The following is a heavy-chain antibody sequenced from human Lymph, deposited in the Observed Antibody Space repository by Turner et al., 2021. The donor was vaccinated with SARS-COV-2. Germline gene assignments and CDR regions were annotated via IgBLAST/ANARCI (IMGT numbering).Heavy chain of an antibody. Sequence: EVQLLESGGGLVQPGGSLRHSCAASGFTFSSYAMSWVRQAPGKRLEWVSAISVSGGSTYYSDSVKVRFTISRYNSKYTLYLQMNSLRAEDTAVYYCAKVHGIFTGYIDYWGQGTLVTVSS. CDR1: GFTFSSYA. J-gene: IGHJ4*02. CDR3: AKVHGIFTGYIDY. CDR2: ISVSGGST. V-gene: IGHV3-23*01. D-gene: IGHD3-9*01.